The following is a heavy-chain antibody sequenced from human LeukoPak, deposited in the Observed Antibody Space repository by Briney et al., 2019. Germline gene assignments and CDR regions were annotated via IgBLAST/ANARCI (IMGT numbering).Heavy chain of an antibody. CDR2: IRSDGGIK. J-gene: IGHJ4*02. D-gene: IGHD2-2*01. Sequence: GGSLRLSCAASGFTFDNYGMHWVRQAPGKGLEWVAFIRSDGGIKYYADSVKGRFTISRDNSKNTLYLQVNSLRAEDTAVYFCAKDVPAAYFDYWGQGTLVTVPS. V-gene: IGHV3-30*02. CDR1: GFTFDNYG. CDR3: AKDVPAAYFDY.